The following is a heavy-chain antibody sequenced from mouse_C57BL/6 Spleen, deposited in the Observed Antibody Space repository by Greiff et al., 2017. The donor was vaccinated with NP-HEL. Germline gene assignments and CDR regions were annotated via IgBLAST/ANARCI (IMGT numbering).Heavy chain of an antibody. J-gene: IGHJ4*01. D-gene: IGHD1-1*01. CDR2: ISSGGSYT. CDR3: ARLYYYGSSYYAMDY. CDR1: GFTFSSYG. V-gene: IGHV5-6*01. Sequence: VQLQESGGDLVKPRGSLKLSCAASGFTFSSYGMSWVRQTPDKRLEWVATISSGGSYTYYPDSVKGRFTISRDNAKNTLYLQMSSLKSEDTAMYYCARLYYYGSSYYAMDYWGQGTSVTVSS.